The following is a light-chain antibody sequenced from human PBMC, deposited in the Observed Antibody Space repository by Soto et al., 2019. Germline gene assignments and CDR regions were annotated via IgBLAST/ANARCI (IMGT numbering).Light chain of an antibody. CDR1: QSVSSDY. J-gene: IGKJ3*01. CDR3: QQCGSPPFT. Sequence: EIVLTQSPGTLSLSPGDRATLSCRASQSVSSDYVAWYQQKPGQTPNVLIYRASIRATGIPDRFSGSGSGTDFTLTISRLEPEDFAVYYCQQCGSPPFTFGPGTKVDIK. V-gene: IGKV3-20*01. CDR2: RAS.